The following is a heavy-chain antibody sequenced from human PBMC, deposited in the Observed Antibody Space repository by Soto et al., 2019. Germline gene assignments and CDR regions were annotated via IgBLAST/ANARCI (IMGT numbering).Heavy chain of an antibody. CDR2: IMPVFPTP. CDR1: GGTFRTSA. D-gene: IGHD1-1*01. CDR3: ARDKDRQQLGGNYYYIMDV. J-gene: IGHJ6*01. Sequence: QVQLVQSGAEVKKPGSSVKVSCKTSGGTFRTSAISLVRQAPGQGLEWMGGIMPVFPTPDYAQKFQGRVTITADDSTGTAYMELSSLRSEDTAVYYCARDKDRQQLGGNYYYIMDVWGQGTTVTVSS. V-gene: IGHV1-69*12.